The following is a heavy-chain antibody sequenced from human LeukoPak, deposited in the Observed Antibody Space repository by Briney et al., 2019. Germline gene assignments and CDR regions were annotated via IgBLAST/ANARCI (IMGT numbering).Heavy chain of an antibody. Sequence: ASVKVYCKASGYTFTSYAMHWVRQAPGQRLEWMGWINAGNGNTKYSQKFQGRVTITRDTSASTAYMELSSLRSEDTAVYYCARAKKFVAHDSSGYYARDYYYGMDVWGQGTTVTVSS. D-gene: IGHD3-22*01. CDR2: INAGNGNT. CDR1: GYTFTSYA. CDR3: ARAKKFVAHDSSGYYARDYYYGMDV. V-gene: IGHV1-3*01. J-gene: IGHJ6*02.